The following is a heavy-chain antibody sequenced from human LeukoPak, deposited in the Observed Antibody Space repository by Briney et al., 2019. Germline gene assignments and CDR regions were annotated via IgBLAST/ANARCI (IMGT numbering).Heavy chain of an antibody. V-gene: IGHV4-59*01. D-gene: IGHD6-19*01. J-gene: IGHJ4*02. CDR3: AREGSSGWYAFDY. CDR1: GGSISNYY. CDR2: IYDSGST. Sequence: SETLSLTCTVSGGSISNYYWSWIRQPPGKGLEWIGYIYDSGSTNYNPSLKSRVTISVDTSKNQFSLKLSSVTAADTAVYYCAREGSSGWYAFDYWAREPWSPSPQ.